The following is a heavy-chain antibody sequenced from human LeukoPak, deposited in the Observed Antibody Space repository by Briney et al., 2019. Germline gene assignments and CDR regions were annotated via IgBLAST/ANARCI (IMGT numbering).Heavy chain of an antibody. CDR2: INPNSGGT. J-gene: IGHJ3*02. V-gene: IGHV1-2*02. CDR3: ARGPITGTTGAFDI. Sequence: ASVKVSCKASGYTFTGYYMHWVRQAPGQGLEWMGWINPNSGGTNYAQKFQGRVTMTRDTSISTAYMELSRLRSDDTAVYYCARGPITGTTGAFDIWGQGTTVTVSS. CDR1: GYTFTGYY. D-gene: IGHD1-7*01.